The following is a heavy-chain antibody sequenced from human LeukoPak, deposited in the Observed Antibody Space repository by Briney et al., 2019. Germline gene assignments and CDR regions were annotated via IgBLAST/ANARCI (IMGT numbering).Heavy chain of an antibody. D-gene: IGHD5-24*01. CDR2: IKQDRSEK. CDR1: GFTFTDYS. CDR3: ARTIEMATISYFDY. Sequence: GRTLRLSRAASGFTFTDYSMSWVRQAPGKGLEMVANIKQDRSEKYYVDSVKDRFTISRDNAKNSLYLQVNSLRAGDTAVYYCARTIEMATISYFDYWGQGTLVTVSS. V-gene: IGHV3-7*01. J-gene: IGHJ4*02.